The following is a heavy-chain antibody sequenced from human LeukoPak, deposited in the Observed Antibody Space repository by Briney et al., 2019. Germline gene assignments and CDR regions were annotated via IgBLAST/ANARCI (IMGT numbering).Heavy chain of an antibody. J-gene: IGHJ3*02. Sequence: EASVKVSCKASGGTFSSYAISWVRQAPGHGLEWMGGIIPICGTANYAQKFQGRVTITADESTSTAYMELSSLRSEDTAVYYCARELSWAFDIWGQGTMVTVSS. CDR1: GGTFSSYA. CDR2: IIPICGTA. V-gene: IGHV1-69*01. CDR3: ARELSWAFDI. D-gene: IGHD3-16*02.